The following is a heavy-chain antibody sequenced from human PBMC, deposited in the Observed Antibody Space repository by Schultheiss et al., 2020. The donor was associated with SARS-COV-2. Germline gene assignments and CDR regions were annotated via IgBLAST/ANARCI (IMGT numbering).Heavy chain of an antibody. J-gene: IGHJ6*02. CDR1: GGSFSGYY. V-gene: IGHV4-59*12. Sequence: SETLSLTCAVYGGSFSGYYWSWIRQPPGKGLEWIGFIHYSGSTYYNPSLKSRVTISLDTSKNQFSLKLSSVTAADTAVYYCARVKAAQRYYYYGMDVWGQGTTVTVSS. CDR3: ARVKAAQRYYYYGMDV. D-gene: IGHD6-6*01. CDR2: IHYSGST.